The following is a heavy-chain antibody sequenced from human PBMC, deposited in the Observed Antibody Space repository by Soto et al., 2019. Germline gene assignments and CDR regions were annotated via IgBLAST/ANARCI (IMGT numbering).Heavy chain of an antibody. CDR2: IRSKANSYAT. CDR3: TSSRIDYGDYDLFA. D-gene: IGHD4-17*01. V-gene: IGHV3-73*01. Sequence: GGSLRLSCAASGFTFSGSAMHWVRQASGKGLEWVGRIRSKANSYATAYAASVKGRFTISRDDSKNTAYLQMNSLKTEDTAVYYCTSSRIDYGDYDLFAWGQGTLVTVSS. J-gene: IGHJ1*01. CDR1: GFTFSGSA.